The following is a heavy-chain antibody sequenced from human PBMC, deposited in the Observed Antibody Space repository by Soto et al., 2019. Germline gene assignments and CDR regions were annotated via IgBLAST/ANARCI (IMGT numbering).Heavy chain of an antibody. V-gene: IGHV4-4*02. J-gene: IGHJ6*02. CDR3: ARSPDSSGYYPRWYYYGMDV. CDR2: THHSRGT. Sequence: PSETLSLTCAVSGDSIIGTHWWSWVRRPPGKGLEFIGETHHSRGTNYNPSLKSRVTISVDKSKNQFSLKLSSVTAADTAVYYCARSPDSSGYYPRWYYYGMDVWGQGTTVTVSS. CDR1: GDSIIGTHW. D-gene: IGHD3-22*01.